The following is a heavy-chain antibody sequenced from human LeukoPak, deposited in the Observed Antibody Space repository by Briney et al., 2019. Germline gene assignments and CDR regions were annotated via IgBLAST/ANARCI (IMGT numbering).Heavy chain of an antibody. CDR2: ICTSGST. J-gene: IGHJ4*02. D-gene: IGHD6-13*01. Sequence: SQTLSLTCTVSGGSISSGSYYWSWIRQPAGKGLEWIGRICTSGSTNYNPSLKSRVTISVDTSKNQFSLKLSSVTAADTAVYYCAISSSWAFDYWGQGTLVTVSS. CDR1: GGSISSGSYY. CDR3: AISSSWAFDY. V-gene: IGHV4-61*02.